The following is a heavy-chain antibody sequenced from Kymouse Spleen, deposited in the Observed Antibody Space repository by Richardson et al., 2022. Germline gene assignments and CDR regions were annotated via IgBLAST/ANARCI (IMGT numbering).Heavy chain of an antibody. CDR1: GDSVSSNSAA. V-gene: IGHV6-1*01. Sequence: QVQLQQSGPGLVKPSQTLSLTCAISGDSVSSNSAAWNWIRQSPSRGLEWLGRTYYRSKWYNDYAVSVKSRITINPDTSKNQFSLQLNSVTPEDTAVYYCARERMVRGVIPYYYYYGMDVWGQGTTVTVSS. D-gene: IGHD3-10*01. CDR3: ARERMVRGVIPYYYYYGMDV. CDR2: TYYRSKWYN. J-gene: IGHJ6*02.